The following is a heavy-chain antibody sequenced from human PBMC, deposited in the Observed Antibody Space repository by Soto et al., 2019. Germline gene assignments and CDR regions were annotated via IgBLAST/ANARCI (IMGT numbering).Heavy chain of an antibody. Sequence: SETLSLTCTVSGGSISSGDYYWSWIRQPPGKGLEWIGYIYYSGSTFYKQSLKSRLTISVDTSKNQFSLKLSSVTAADTAVYYCARERPDGARLDPWGQGTLVTVSS. CDR2: IYYSGST. D-gene: IGHD6-6*01. CDR3: ARERPDGARLDP. J-gene: IGHJ5*02. V-gene: IGHV4-30-4*01. CDR1: GGSISSGDYY.